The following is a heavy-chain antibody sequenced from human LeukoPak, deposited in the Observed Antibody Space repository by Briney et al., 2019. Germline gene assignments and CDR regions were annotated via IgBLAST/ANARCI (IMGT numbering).Heavy chain of an antibody. J-gene: IGHJ3*02. CDR2: IYPGDSDA. CDR1: GYSFTSYW. Sequence: GESLKISCKASGYSFTSYWIGWVRQMPGKGLEWMGIIYPGDSDARYSPSFQGQATISADKSISTAYLQWSSLKASDTAMYYCARRAPGWSYGSSGPHAFDIWGQGTMVTVCS. CDR3: ARRAPGWSYGSSGPHAFDI. D-gene: IGHD3-22*01. V-gene: IGHV5-51*01.